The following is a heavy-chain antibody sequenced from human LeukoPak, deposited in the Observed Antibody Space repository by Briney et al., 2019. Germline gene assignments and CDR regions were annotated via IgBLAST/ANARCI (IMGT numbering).Heavy chain of an antibody. CDR3: ARLDRPRSYDSSGYYYAIGY. V-gene: IGHV4-61*02. CDR1: GGSISSGSYY. Sequence: SQTLSLTCTVSGGSISSGSYYWSWIRQPAGKGLEWIGRIYTSGSTNYNPSLKSRVTISVDTSKNQFSLKLSSVTAADTAVYYCARLDRPRSYDSSGYYYAIGYWGQGTLVTVSS. J-gene: IGHJ4*02. CDR2: IYTSGST. D-gene: IGHD3-22*01.